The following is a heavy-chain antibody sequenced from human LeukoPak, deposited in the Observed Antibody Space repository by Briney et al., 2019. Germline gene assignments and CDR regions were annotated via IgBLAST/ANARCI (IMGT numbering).Heavy chain of an antibody. CDR1: GYTFTGYY. CDR3: ARWLQQNYYYYMDV. V-gene: IGHV1-2*02. J-gene: IGHJ6*03. D-gene: IGHD5-24*01. CDR2: INPNSGGT. Sequence: ASVKVSCKASGYTFTGYYMHWVRQAPGQGLERMGWINPNSGGTNYAQKFQGRVTMTRDTSISTAYMELSRLRSDDTAVYYCARWLQQNYYYYMDVWGKGTTVTVSS.